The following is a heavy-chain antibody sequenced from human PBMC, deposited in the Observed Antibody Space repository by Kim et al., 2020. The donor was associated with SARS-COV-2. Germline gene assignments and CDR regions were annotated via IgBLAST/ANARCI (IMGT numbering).Heavy chain of an antibody. CDR3: ARHIYGGNSQWFDP. J-gene: IGHJ5*02. Sequence: PSLKSRVTISVDTSKNQFSLKLSSVTAADTAVYYCARHIYGGNSQWFDPWGQGTLVTVSS. D-gene: IGHD4-17*01. V-gene: IGHV4-39*01.